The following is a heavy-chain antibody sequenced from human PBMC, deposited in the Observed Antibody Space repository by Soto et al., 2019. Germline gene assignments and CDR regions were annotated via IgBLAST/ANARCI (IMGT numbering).Heavy chain of an antibody. CDR3: AHIVPFDYRGYNFEF. Sequence: QITLKESGPTLVKPTQTLTLTCTFSGFSLSTHTVGVAWIRQPPGKALEWLALIYWDEDKRYSPSLKSRLTIRQDTYKNQVVLTMTIMDPVDAATYYCAHIVPFDYRGYNFEFWGQGILVTVSS. CDR2: IYWDEDK. D-gene: IGHD3-9*01. CDR1: GFSLSTHTVG. V-gene: IGHV2-5*02. J-gene: IGHJ4*02.